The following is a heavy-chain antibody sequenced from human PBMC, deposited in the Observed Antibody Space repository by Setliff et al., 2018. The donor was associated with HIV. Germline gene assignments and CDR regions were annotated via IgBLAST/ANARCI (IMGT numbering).Heavy chain of an antibody. Sequence: GASVKVSCKASGGTFSSYAISWVRQAPGQGLEWMGGIIPISGTVNYAQKFWGRVTITADKSTSTAYMELSSLRSEDTAVYYCASTSSTKTLPDAFDIWGQGTMVTVSS. D-gene: IGHD2-2*01. J-gene: IGHJ3*02. CDR3: ASTSSTKTLPDAFDI. CDR2: IIPISGTV. V-gene: IGHV1-69*06. CDR1: GGTFSSYA.